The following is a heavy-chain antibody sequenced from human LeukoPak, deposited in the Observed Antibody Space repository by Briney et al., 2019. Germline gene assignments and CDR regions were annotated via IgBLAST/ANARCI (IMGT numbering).Heavy chain of an antibody. D-gene: IGHD3-10*01. Sequence: AASVKVSCKASGYTFTSYGISWVRQAPGQGLEWMGWISAYNGNTNYAQKLQGRVTMTRDTSTSTVYMELSSLRSEDTAVYYCARATLDYYGSGSDYYYYYMDVWGKGTTVTISS. V-gene: IGHV1-18*01. CDR3: ARATLDYYGSGSDYYYYYMDV. J-gene: IGHJ6*03. CDR1: GYTFTSYG. CDR2: ISAYNGNT.